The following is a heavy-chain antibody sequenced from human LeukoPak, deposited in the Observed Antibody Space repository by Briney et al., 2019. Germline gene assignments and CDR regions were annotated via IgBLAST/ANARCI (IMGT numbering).Heavy chain of an antibody. CDR3: ARDQEGFDY. CDR2: IIPIFGTA. Sequence: GASVKVSCKASGGTFSSYAISWVRQAPGQGLEWMGGIIPIFGTANYAQRSQDRVTVTRDTSTSTVHMELSGLRSEDTAVYYCARDQEGFDYWGQGTLVTVSS. V-gene: IGHV1-69*05. J-gene: IGHJ4*02. CDR1: GGTFSSYA.